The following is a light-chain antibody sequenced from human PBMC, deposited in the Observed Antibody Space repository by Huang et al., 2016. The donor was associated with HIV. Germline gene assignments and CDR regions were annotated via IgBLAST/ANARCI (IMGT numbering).Light chain of an antibody. CDR2: AAS. Sequence: EIVMTQSPATLSVSPGERATLSCRASQSVSNNLAWYQQKPGQAPRLLIYAASARATGIPARVSGSGSGTEVSLTISSLESEDFAVYHCQQYDNWPRTFGQGTKVEFK. V-gene: IGKV3-15*01. CDR3: QQYDNWPRT. J-gene: IGKJ1*01. CDR1: QSVSNN.